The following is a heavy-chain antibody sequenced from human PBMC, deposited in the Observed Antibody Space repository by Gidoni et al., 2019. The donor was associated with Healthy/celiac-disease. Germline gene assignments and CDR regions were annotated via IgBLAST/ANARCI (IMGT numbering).Heavy chain of an antibody. Sequence: QVQLVQTGAEVKKPGSSVKVSCKASGGTFSSYAISWVGQPPGQGLAWMGGIIPIFGTANYAQKFQGRVTITADESTSTAYMELSSLRSEDTAVYYCAIRGYTYYLNWFDPWGQGTLVTVSS. D-gene: IGHD3-10*01. CDR3: AIRGYTYYLNWFDP. CDR1: GGTFSSYA. V-gene: IGHV1-69*01. CDR2: IIPIFGTA. J-gene: IGHJ5*02.